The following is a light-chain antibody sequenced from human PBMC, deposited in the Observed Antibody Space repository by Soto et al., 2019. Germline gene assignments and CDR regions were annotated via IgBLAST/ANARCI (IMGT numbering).Light chain of an antibody. CDR2: EVS. CDR3: SSYAGSNNFVL. Sequence: QSALTQPPSASGSPGQSVTLSCTGTSSDVGGYNYVSWYQQYSGKAPKLMIYEVSKRPSGVPDRFSGSKSGNTASLTVSGLQAEDEADYYCSSYAGSNNFVLFGGGTQLTVL. CDR1: SSDVGGYNY. V-gene: IGLV2-8*01. J-gene: IGLJ2*01.